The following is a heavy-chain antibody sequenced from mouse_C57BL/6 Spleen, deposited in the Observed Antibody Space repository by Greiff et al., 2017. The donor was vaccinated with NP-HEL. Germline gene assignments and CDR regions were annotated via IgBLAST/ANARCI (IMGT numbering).Heavy chain of an antibody. D-gene: IGHD2-4*01. CDR1: GYSITSGYY. CDR2: ISYDGSN. Sequence: DVKLQESGPGLVKPSQSLSLTCSVTGYSITSGYYWNWIRQFPGNKLEWMGYISYDGSNNYNPSLKNRISITRDTSKNQFFLKLNSVTTEDTATYYCARAYDYAAWFAYWGQGTLVTVSA. V-gene: IGHV3-6*01. CDR3: ARAYDYAAWFAY. J-gene: IGHJ3*01.